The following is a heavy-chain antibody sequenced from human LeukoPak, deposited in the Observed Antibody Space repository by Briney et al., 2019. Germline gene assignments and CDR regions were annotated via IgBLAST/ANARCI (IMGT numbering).Heavy chain of an antibody. CDR3: ARLGGRRGYSYGPFDP. D-gene: IGHD5-18*01. Sequence: PSETLSLTCAVYGGSFSGYYWSWIRQPPGKGLEWIGEINHSGSTNYNPSLKSRVTISVDTSKNQFSLKLSSVTAADTAVYYCARLGGRRGYSYGPFDPWGQGTLVTVSS. J-gene: IGHJ5*02. CDR2: INHSGST. CDR1: GGSFSGYY. V-gene: IGHV4-34*01.